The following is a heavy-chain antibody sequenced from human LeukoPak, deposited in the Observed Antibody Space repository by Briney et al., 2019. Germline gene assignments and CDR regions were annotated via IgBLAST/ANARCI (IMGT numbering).Heavy chain of an antibody. CDR3: ARGGDFHAFDI. Sequence: GGSLRLSCAASGFTFGSYWIYWVRQAPGKGLVCISRVNNDGGGTIYADSVKGRFIISRDNAKNTAFLQLNSLRADDTAVYYCARGGDFHAFDIWGQGTMVTVSS. CDR1: GFTFGSYW. V-gene: IGHV3-74*01. D-gene: IGHD3-3*01. CDR2: VNNDGGGT. J-gene: IGHJ3*02.